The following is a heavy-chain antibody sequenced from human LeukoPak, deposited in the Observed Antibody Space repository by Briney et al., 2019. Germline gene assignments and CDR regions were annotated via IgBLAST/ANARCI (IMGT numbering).Heavy chain of an antibody. J-gene: IGHJ4*02. CDR2: IQDAGSEM. CDR1: GFTFSTYW. Sequence: GGSLRLSCGASGFTFSTYWMSWVRQAPGKGLEWVANIQDAGSEMYYVDSVKGRFTISRDNADNSLYLQMDSLRAEDTAVYYCATNSGWRFDYWGQGTLVTVS. D-gene: IGHD1-1*01. CDR3: ATNSGWRFDY. V-gene: IGHV3-7*02.